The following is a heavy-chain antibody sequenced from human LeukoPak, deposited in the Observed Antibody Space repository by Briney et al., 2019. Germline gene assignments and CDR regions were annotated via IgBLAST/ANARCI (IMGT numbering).Heavy chain of an antibody. Sequence: SGPTLRNPTQTLTLTFTFSGFSLSTSGVGVGWIRQPPGKALEWLALIYWDDDKRYSPSLKSRLTITKDTSKNQVVLTMTNMDSVDTATYYCAHVASTLRIAYFDYWEERRLVTVSS. J-gene: IGHJ4*02. V-gene: IGHV2-5*02. CDR3: AHVASTLRIAYFDY. CDR1: GFSLSTSGVG. D-gene: IGHD2-15*01. CDR2: IYWDDDK.